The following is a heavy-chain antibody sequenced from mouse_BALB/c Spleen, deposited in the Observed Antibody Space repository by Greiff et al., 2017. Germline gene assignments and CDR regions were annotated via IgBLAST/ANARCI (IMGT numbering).Heavy chain of an antibody. V-gene: IGHV3-2*02. Sequence: EVQLVESGPGLVKPSQSLSLTCTVTGYSITSDYAWNWIRQFPGNKLEWMGYISYSGSTSYNPSLKSRISITRDTSKNQFFLQLNYVTTEDTATYYCARCCGNYVDYAMDYWGQGTSVTVSS. CDR3: ARCCGNYVDYAMDY. D-gene: IGHD2-1*01. J-gene: IGHJ4*01. CDR2: ISYSGST. CDR1: GYSITSDYA.